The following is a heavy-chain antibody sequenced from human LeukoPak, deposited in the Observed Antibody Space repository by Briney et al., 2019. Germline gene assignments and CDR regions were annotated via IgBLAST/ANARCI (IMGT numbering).Heavy chain of an antibody. CDR2: ISGSGGTT. Sequence: ETLSLTCTVSGGSISSYYWSWIRQPPGKGLEWVSAISGSGGTTYYADSVKGRFTISRDNSKNTLYLQMNSLRAEDTAVYYCAKESSWGTVVTPGGPSAWGQGTLVTVSS. D-gene: IGHD4-23*01. CDR1: GGSISSYY. V-gene: IGHV3-23*01. CDR3: AKESSWGTVVTPGGPSA. J-gene: IGHJ5*02.